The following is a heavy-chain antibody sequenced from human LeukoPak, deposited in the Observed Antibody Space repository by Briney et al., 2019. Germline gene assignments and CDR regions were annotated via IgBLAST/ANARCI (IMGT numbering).Heavy chain of an antibody. CDR3: AREPDISTFDY. D-gene: IGHD3-9*01. CDR2: IWYDGSNK. CDR1: GFTFSSYG. J-gene: IGHJ4*02. Sequence: KPGGSLRHSCAASGFTFSSYGMPWVRQAPGKGLEWVAVIWYDGSNKYYAYSVKGRFTISRDNSKNTLYLQMNSLRAEDTAVYYCAREPDISTFDYWGKGTLVTVSS. V-gene: IGHV3-33*01.